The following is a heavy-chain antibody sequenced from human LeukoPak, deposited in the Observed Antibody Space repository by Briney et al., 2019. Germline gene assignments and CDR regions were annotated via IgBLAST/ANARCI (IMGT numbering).Heavy chain of an antibody. J-gene: IGHJ4*02. Sequence: GGSLRLSCAASGFTFSDYYMSWIRQAPGKGLEWVSYISSSGSTIYYADSVKGRFTISRDNAKNSLYLQMNSLRAEDTAVYYCARVSYDFWSRKQWLARDYYFDYWGQGTLVTVSS. CDR1: GFTFSDYY. CDR2: ISSSGSTI. CDR3: ARVSYDFWSRKQWLARDYYFDY. D-gene: IGHD3-3*01. V-gene: IGHV3-11*04.